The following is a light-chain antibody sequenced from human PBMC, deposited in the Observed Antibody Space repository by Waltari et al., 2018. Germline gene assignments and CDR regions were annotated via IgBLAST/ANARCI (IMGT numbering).Light chain of an antibody. Sequence: EIVLTQSPATLSLSPGQRATLSCRASESIASRLAWFRQKPGQPPRLLIYDASTRATGIPVRFSGSGFGTDFTLTISSLEPEDFAVYFCQQGSMWPLTFGGGTKVEIK. V-gene: IGKV3-11*01. CDR2: DAS. J-gene: IGKJ4*01. CDR1: ESIASR. CDR3: QQGSMWPLT.